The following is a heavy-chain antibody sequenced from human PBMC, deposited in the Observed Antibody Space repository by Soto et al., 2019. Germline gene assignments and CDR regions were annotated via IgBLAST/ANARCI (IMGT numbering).Heavy chain of an antibody. J-gene: IGHJ4*02. V-gene: IGHV4-61*01. D-gene: IGHD6-13*01. Sequence: SETLSLTCTVSGGSVSSGIYYWSWIRQPPGKGLEWIGYIYYSGSTNYNPSLKSRVTISVDASKNQFSLKLSSVTAADTAVYYCARDRGSSWFDYWGQGTLVTVSS. CDR2: IYYSGST. CDR3: ARDRGSSWFDY. CDR1: GGSVSSGIYY.